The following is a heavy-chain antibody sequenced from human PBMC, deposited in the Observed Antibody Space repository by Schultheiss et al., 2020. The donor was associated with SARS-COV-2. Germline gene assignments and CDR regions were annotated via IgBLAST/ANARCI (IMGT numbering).Heavy chain of an antibody. D-gene: IGHD1-14*01. Sequence: ASVKVSCKASGGTFSSYAISWVRQAPGQGLEWMGGISAYNGNTNYAQKLQGRVTMTTDTSTSTAYMELRSLRSDDTAVYYCARVTVTRIRYYYGMDVWGQGTTVTVSS. CDR2: ISAYNGNT. V-gene: IGHV1-18*01. CDR3: ARVTVTRIRYYYGMDV. CDR1: GGTFSSYA. J-gene: IGHJ6*02.